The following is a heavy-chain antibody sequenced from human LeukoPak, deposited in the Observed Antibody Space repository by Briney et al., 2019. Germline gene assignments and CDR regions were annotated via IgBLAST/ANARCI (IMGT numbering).Heavy chain of an antibody. J-gene: IGHJ4*02. V-gene: IGHV4-59*08. Sequence: SETLSLTCTVSGGSISSYYWSWIRQPPGKGLEWIGYIYYSGSTNYSPSLKSRVTISVDTSKNQFSLKLSSVTAADTAVYYCARWGQLVYYFDYWGQGTLVTVSS. CDR1: GGSISSYY. CDR2: IYYSGST. D-gene: IGHD6-13*01. CDR3: ARWGQLVYYFDY.